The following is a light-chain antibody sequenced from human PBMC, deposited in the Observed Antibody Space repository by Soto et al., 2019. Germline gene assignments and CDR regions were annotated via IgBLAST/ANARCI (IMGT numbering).Light chain of an antibody. CDR2: LEGSGSY. CDR1: SGHSSYI. Sequence: QPVLTQSSSASASPGSSVKLTCTLSSGHSSYIIAWHQQQPGKAPRYLMKLEGSGSYNKGSGVPDRFSGSSSGADRYLTISNLQFEDEADYYCETWDSNTYWVFGGGTKLTVL. CDR3: ETWDSNTYWV. J-gene: IGLJ3*02. V-gene: IGLV4-60*02.